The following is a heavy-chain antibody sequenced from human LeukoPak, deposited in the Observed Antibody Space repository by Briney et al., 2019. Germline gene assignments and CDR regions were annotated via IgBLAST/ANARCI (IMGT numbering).Heavy chain of an antibody. Sequence: PGGSLRLSCSAPGFAFSSYSMNWLRQAPGKGLEWISFITADSDFIHYAVSVRGRFTISRDNAKNSLFLQLNSLRDEDTAVYYCARVGPPGTNNWFDPWGQGTLVSVSS. D-gene: IGHD1-26*01. V-gene: IGHV3-48*02. CDR3: ARVGPPGTNNWFDP. CDR2: ITADSDFI. CDR1: GFAFSSYS. J-gene: IGHJ5*02.